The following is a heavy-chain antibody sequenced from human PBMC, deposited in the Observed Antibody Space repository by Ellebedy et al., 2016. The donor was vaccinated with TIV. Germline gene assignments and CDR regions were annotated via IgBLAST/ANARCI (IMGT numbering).Heavy chain of an antibody. CDR1: GYTFTNYG. D-gene: IGHD4-23*01. CDR2: INTNTGNT. Sequence: AASVKVSCKASGYTFTNYGIAWVRQAPGRGLEWMGWINTNTGNTESVPGFTGRFVFSLDTSVRTAYLQISSLQAEDTAIYYCARDRYYGGNYRGIDYWGQGTLVTVSS. J-gene: IGHJ4*02. V-gene: IGHV7-4-1*02. CDR3: ARDRYYGGNYRGIDY.